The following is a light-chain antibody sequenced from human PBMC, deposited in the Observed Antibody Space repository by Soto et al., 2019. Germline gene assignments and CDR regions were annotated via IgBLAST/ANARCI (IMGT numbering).Light chain of an antibody. J-gene: IGKJ4*01. CDR2: DAS. CDR1: QTVRKNY. Sequence: EFVLTQSPGTLSLSSGESAPMACRASQTVRKNYLAWYKQKPGQAPRLXIYDASRRATVIPDKGRCSGSASEFTLTITRLQPKSFAVYYCQQFNSYPLTFGGGTKVDI. V-gene: IGKV3-20*01. CDR3: QQFNSYPLT.